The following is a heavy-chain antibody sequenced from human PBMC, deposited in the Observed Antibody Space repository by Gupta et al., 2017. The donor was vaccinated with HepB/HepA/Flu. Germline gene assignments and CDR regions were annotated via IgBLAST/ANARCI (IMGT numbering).Heavy chain of an antibody. CDR2: IYYSGST. V-gene: IGHV4-39*01. CDR1: GGSISSSSYY. CDR3: ARQLGYSSGWYY. Sequence: QLQLQESGPGLVKPSETLSLTCTVSGGSISSSSYYWGWIRQPPGKGLEWIGSIYYSGSTYYNPSLKSRVTISVDTSKNQFSLKLSSVTAADTAVYYCARQLGYSSGWYYWGQGTLVTVSS. D-gene: IGHD6-19*01. J-gene: IGHJ4*02.